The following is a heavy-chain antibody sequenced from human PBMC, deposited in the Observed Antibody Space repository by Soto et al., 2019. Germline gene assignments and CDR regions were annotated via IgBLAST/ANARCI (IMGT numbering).Heavy chain of an antibody. D-gene: IGHD3-3*01. CDR1: GGSISGGSYY. J-gene: IGHJ5*02. V-gene: IGHV4-39*07. Sequence: SETLSLSCTVSGGSISGGSYYWGWIRQPPGKGLEWIGRVYSSGGTHYNPSLKSRVTISVDTSKNQFSLRLISVTAADTAVYYCARGQRFSDWFDPWGQGTLVTVSS. CDR3: ARGQRFSDWFDP. CDR2: VYSSGGT.